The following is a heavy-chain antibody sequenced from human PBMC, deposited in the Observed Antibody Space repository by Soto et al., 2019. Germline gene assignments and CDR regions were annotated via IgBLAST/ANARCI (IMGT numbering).Heavy chain of an antibody. J-gene: IGHJ4*02. Sequence: PSETLSLTCTVSGDSIGTTHSYWAWIRQSPGKGLEWIGNIHYSGSTYYMPSLRSRVTLSVDTSKNQFSLRAEDTAVYYCAKEESRGYGSGPHWGQGTLVTVSS. D-gene: IGHD3-10*01. CDR2: IHYSGST. V-gene: IGHV4-39*02. CDR1: GDSIGTTHSY. CDR3: AKEESRGYGSGPH.